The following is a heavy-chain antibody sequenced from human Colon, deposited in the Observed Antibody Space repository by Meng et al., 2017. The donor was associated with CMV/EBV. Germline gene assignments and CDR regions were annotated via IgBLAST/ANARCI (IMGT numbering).Heavy chain of an antibody. D-gene: IGHD3-10*01. V-gene: IGHV3-21*06. J-gene: IGHJ4*02. CDR1: GFIFGSYT. CDR2: ISKTSSFI. CDR3: TRAILGPIIGEFEY. Sequence: GEFLKISCVGSGFIFGSYTMNWVRHAPGKVLEWVASISKTSSFINYADSVKGRFTISRDNAMNTLHLQMNSLRVEDTAVYYCTRAILGPIIGEFEYWGQGTLVTVSS.